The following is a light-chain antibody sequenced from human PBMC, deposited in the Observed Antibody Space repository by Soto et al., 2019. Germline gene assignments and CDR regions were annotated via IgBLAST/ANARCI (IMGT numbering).Light chain of an antibody. J-gene: IGKJ1*01. Sequence: DIQMTQSPSTLSASVGDRVTITCRASQSISNWLAWYQQKPGKAPNLLIYQASSLESGVPSRFSGSGSETEFTLTLISLQPGDFATYYCQQYNVNPWTFGQGTKVDIK. CDR3: QQYNVNPWT. CDR2: QAS. CDR1: QSISNW. V-gene: IGKV1-5*03.